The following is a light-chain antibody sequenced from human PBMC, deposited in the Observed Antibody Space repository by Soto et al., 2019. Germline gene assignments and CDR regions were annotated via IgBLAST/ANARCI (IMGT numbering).Light chain of an antibody. CDR3: QQYGSSPYT. CDR2: GAS. V-gene: IGKV3-20*01. CDR1: QSVSSRN. Sequence: EIVLTQSPGTLSLSPGERATLSCRASQSVSSRNLAWYQQKPGQAPRLLIYGASTRATGIPDRVSGSGSGTDFTLTISRLEPEDVAVYYCQQYGSSPYTFGQGTRLEIK. J-gene: IGKJ2*01.